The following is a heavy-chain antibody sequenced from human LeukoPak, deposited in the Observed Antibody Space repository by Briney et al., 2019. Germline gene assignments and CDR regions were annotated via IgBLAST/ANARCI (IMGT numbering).Heavy chain of an antibody. J-gene: IGHJ4*02. D-gene: IGHD5-18*01. CDR3: ARDHGYSYGYFDY. V-gene: IGHV4-31*03. CDR1: GGSISSGGYS. CDR2: IYYSGST. Sequence: SETLSLTCTVSGGSISSGGYSWSWIRQHPEKGLEWIGYIYYSGSTYYNPSLKSRVTISVDTSKNQFSLKLSSVTAADTAVYYCARDHGYSYGYFDYWGQGTLVTVSS.